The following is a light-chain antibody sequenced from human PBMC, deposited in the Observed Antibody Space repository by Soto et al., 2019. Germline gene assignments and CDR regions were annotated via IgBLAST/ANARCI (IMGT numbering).Light chain of an antibody. CDR2: DAS. Sequence: ESVLTQSPATLSLSPGERATLSCRASQSVSSYLAWYQQKPGQAPRLLIYDASNRATGIPARFSGSGSGTDFTLTISSLAPEDFAVYYCQQRSKYTFGQGTKLEIK. CDR1: QSVSSY. CDR3: QQRSKYT. J-gene: IGKJ2*01. V-gene: IGKV3-11*01.